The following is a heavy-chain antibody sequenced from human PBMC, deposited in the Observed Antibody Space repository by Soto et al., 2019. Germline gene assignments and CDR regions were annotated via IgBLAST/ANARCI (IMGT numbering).Heavy chain of an antibody. V-gene: IGHV1-18*01. J-gene: IGHJ6*03. Sequence: QAPLVQSGVEVKKPGASVKVSCKASGYSFTNYGITWVRQAPGQGFEWMGWISAYNGNTKYAQKLQGRVTMTTDASTSTAYVELRSLTSDDTAVYYCARDRGVAPPVAGNTHYYYYMDVWGKGTTVTVSS. D-gene: IGHD6-19*01. CDR1: GYSFTNYG. CDR3: ARDRGVAPPVAGNTHYYYYMDV. CDR2: ISAYNGNT.